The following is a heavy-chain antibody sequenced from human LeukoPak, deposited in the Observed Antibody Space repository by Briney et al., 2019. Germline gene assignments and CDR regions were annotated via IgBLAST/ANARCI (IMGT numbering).Heavy chain of an antibody. CDR3: ARGPTTMVRVRRNWFDP. V-gene: IGHV4-4*07. Sequence: SETLSLTCTVSGGSISSYYWSWIRQPAGKGLEWIGRIYTSGSTNYNPSLKSRVTMSVDTSKNQFSLKLSSVTAADTAVYYCARGPTTMVRVRRNWFDPWGQGTLVTVSS. CDR2: IYTSGST. CDR1: GGSISSYY. J-gene: IGHJ5*02. D-gene: IGHD3-10*01.